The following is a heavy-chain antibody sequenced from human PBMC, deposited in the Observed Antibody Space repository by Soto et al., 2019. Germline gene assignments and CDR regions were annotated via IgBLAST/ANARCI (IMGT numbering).Heavy chain of an antibody. CDR3: ARALRGVTTWEWFDP. CDR1: GGSISSSSYY. V-gene: IGHV4-39*01. D-gene: IGHD4-4*01. J-gene: IGHJ5*02. Sequence: QLQLQESGPGLVKPSETLSLTCTVSGGSISSSSYYWGWIRQPPGKGLEWIGSIYYSGSTYYNPSLKSRVTISVDTSKTQFSLKLSSVTAADTAVYYCARALRGVTTWEWFDPWGQGTLVTVSS. CDR2: IYYSGST.